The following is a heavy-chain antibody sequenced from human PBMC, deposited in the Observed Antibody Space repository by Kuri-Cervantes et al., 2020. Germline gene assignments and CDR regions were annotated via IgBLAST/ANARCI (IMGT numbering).Heavy chain of an antibody. Sequence: ASVQVSCQASGYTFTSYGISWVRQAPGQGLEWMGWISAYNGNTNYAQKLQGRVTMTTDTYTSTAYMELRSLRSDETAVYYCARGWHPHDGYSSAGFNYWGQGTLVTVSS. CDR2: ISAYNGNT. CDR3: ARGWHPHDGYSSAGFNY. V-gene: IGHV1-18*01. J-gene: IGHJ4*02. CDR1: GYTFTSYG. D-gene: IGHD6-19*01.